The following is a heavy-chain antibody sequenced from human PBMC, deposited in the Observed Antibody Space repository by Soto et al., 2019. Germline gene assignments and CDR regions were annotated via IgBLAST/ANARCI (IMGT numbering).Heavy chain of an antibody. CDR2: IYFRGNT. Sequence: PSETLSLPCSVSGDSISRIDYYWTWIRQHPEKGLAWIGNIYFRGNTYYSPSLESRLTISVDTSKNQFSLTLTSVTAADTAVYYCAREGGSYDSGGYLIRGAFDIWGQGTMVTVSS. V-gene: IGHV4-31*03. CDR1: GDSISRIDYY. D-gene: IGHD3-22*01. J-gene: IGHJ3*02. CDR3: AREGGSYDSGGYLIRGAFDI.